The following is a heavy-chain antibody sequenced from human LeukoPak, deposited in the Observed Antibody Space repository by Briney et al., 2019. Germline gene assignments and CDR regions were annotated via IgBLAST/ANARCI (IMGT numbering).Heavy chain of an antibody. CDR2: ISSSGSTI. J-gene: IGHJ5*02. V-gene: IGHV3-11*01. CDR1: GFTFSDYY. CDR3: ARDHRGYCSSTSCYQGNWFDP. D-gene: IGHD2-2*01. Sequence: PGGSLRLSCAAYGFTFSDYYMSLIRQAPGKGLEWVSYISSSGSTIYYADSVKGRFTISRDNAKNSLYLQMNSLRAEDTAVYCCARDHRGYCSSTSCYQGNWFDPWGQGTLVTVSS.